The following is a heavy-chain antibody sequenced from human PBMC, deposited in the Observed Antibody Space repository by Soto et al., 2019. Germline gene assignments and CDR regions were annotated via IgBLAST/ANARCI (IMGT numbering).Heavy chain of an antibody. V-gene: IGHV3-30-3*01. CDR2: ISYDGSNK. CDR1: GFTFSSYA. Sequence: QVQLVESGGGVVQPGRSLRLSCAASGFTFSSYAMHWVRQAPGKGLEWVAVISYDGSNKYYADSVKGRFTISRDNSKNTLYLQMNSLRAEDTAVYYCARDPGWNYDILTGYYAWYFDLWGRGTLVTVSS. CDR3: ARDPGWNYDILTGYYAWYFDL. D-gene: IGHD3-9*01. J-gene: IGHJ2*01.